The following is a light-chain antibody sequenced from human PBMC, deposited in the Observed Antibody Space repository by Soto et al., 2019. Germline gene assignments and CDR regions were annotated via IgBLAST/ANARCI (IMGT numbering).Light chain of an antibody. CDR3: LQHNSYPQT. CDR1: QGIRDA. J-gene: IGKJ1*01. Sequence: DIQMTPSPSSLSASVGDRVTITCRASQGIRDALGWYQQKQGKAPKRLIYAASSLQSGVPSRFSGSGSGTEFPLTISSLQHEDFATYYCLQHNSYPQTFGQGTKVEIK. CDR2: AAS. V-gene: IGKV1-17*01.